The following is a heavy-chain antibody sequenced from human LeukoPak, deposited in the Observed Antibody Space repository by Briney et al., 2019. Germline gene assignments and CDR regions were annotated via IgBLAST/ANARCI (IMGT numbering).Heavy chain of an antibody. CDR1: GGSFSGYY. D-gene: IGHD3-10*01. Sequence: SETLSLTCAVYGGSFSGYYWSWIRQPPGKGLEWIGEINHSGSTNYNPSLKSRVTISVDTSKNQFSLKLSSVTAADTAVYYCASSKLLWFGEPTRPFDYWGQGTLVTVSS. V-gene: IGHV4-34*01. CDR2: INHSGST. J-gene: IGHJ4*02. CDR3: ASSKLLWFGEPTRPFDY.